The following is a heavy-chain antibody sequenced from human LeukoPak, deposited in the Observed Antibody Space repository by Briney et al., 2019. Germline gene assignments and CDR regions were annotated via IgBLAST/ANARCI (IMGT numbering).Heavy chain of an antibody. Sequence: GGSLRLSCSASGFTFSSYAMHWVRQAPGKGLEYVSAISSNGGSTYYADSVKGRFTISRDNSKNTLYLQMSSLRAEDTAVYYCVKDQAGHYYGSGSYEILYYYYGMDVWGKGTTVTVSS. D-gene: IGHD3-10*01. V-gene: IGHV3-64D*06. J-gene: IGHJ6*04. CDR3: VKDQAGHYYGSGSYEILYYYYGMDV. CDR1: GFTFSSYA. CDR2: ISSNGGST.